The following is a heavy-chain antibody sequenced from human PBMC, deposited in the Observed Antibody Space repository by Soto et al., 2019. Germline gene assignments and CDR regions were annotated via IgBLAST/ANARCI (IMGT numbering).Heavy chain of an antibody. CDR1: GGSISSGDYY. J-gene: IGHJ4*01. D-gene: IGHD6-13*01. CDR2: IYYSGST. V-gene: IGHV4-30-4*01. CDR3: ARLIATRGVNRVRP. Sequence: QVQLQESGPGLVKPSQTLSLTCTVSGGSISSGDYYWSWIRQPPGKGLEWIGYIYYSGSTYYNPSLKGRGTHLGDTFKNPVSLKAGPGAARRPAVEYWARLIATRGVNRVRPRGQGTPVTGS.